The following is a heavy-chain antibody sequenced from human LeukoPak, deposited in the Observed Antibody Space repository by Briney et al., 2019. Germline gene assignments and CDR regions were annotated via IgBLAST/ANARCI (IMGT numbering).Heavy chain of an antibody. V-gene: IGHV4-59*01. CDR3: ARSTGSTMFIDY. J-gene: IGHJ4*02. CDR1: GGSISPYY. Sequence: SETLSLTCTVSGGSISPYYWSWIRQPPGRGLEWLGYIYYSGNTDYNPSLKSRVAISVDTSKNQFSLKLSSVTAADTAVYYCARSTGSTMFIDYWGQGTLVTVPS. D-gene: IGHD3-10*02. CDR2: IYYSGNT.